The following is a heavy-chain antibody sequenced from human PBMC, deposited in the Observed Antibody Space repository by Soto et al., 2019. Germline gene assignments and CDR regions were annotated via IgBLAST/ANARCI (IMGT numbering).Heavy chain of an antibody. V-gene: IGHV1-46*01. CDR3: ARDRIFWSGYPFDS. CDR1: GYTFTTYD. J-gene: IGHJ4*02. CDR2: INPSDNGT. D-gene: IGHD3-3*01. Sequence: QVQLVQSGAEVKKPGASVKISCRTSGYTFTTYDLHWVRQAPGQGLEWMGIINPSDNGTTYAQKFLGRVTMTTDTSTSTIYMELSRLRSEDTAVYYCARDRIFWSGYPFDSWGQGTLVIVSS.